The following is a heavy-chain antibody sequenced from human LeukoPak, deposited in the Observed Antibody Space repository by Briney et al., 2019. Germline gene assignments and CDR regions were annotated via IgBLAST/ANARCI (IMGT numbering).Heavy chain of an antibody. D-gene: IGHD6-13*01. CDR1: GYTFTSYG. CDR2: ISAYNGNT. Sequence: GASVKVSCKASGYTFTSYGISWVRQAPGQGLEWMGWISAYNGNTNYAQKLQGRVTMTTDTSTSTAYMELRSLRSDDTAVYYCASGDIAAAGTQISFDYWGQGTLVTVSS. V-gene: IGHV1-18*01. J-gene: IGHJ4*02. CDR3: ASGDIAAAGTQISFDY.